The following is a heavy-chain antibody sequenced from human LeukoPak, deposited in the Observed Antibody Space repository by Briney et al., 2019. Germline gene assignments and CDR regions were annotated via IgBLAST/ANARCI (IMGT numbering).Heavy chain of an antibody. CDR1: GFTFSSYG. CDR2: ISYDGSNK. V-gene: IGHV3-30*18. J-gene: IGHJ4*02. CDR3: AKLEANGELPHFDY. D-gene: IGHD1-26*01. Sequence: PGGSLRLSCAASGFTFSSYGMHWVRQAPGKGLEWVAVISYDGSNKYYADSVKGRFTISRDNSKNTLYLQMNSLRAEDTAVYYCAKLEANGELPHFDYWGQGTLVTVSS.